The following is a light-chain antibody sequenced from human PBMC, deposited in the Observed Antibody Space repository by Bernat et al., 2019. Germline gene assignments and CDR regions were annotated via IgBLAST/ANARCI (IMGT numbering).Light chain of an antibody. CDR2: DNY. V-gene: IGLV1-51*01. CDR3: GTWDSSLSTV. J-gene: IGLJ3*02. Sequence: QSVLTQPPSVSAAPGQKVTISCSGSSPNIGNNFVSWYQQLPGTAPKRLIYDNYKRPSGIPDRFPGSKSGTSATLGITGLQTGDEADYYCGTWDSSLSTVFGGGTRLTVL. CDR1: SPNIGNNF.